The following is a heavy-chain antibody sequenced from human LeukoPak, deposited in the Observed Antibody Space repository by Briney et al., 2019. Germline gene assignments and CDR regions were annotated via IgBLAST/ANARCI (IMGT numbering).Heavy chain of an antibody. V-gene: IGHV4-59*01. CDR2: IYYSGST. CDR3: ASSIPVEMDGGAFDI. D-gene: IGHD5-24*01. CDR1: GGSISSYY. Sequence: SETLSLTCTVSGGSISSYYWSWIRQPPGKGLEGIGYIYYSGSTNYNPSLKSRVTISVDTSKNQFSLKLSSVTAADTAVYYCASSIPVEMDGGAFDIWGQGTMVTVSS. J-gene: IGHJ3*02.